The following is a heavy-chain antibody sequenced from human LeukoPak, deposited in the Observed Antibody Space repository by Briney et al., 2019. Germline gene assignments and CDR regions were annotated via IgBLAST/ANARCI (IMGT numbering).Heavy chain of an antibody. J-gene: IGHJ5*02. CDR3: AREVGS. V-gene: IGHV3-66*01. Sequence: GGSLTLSCPFSGFSVSSNYISWVRQAPGTGLKWLSVIYASGNSYYDDSVRGRFSVSRDDSKNTVYLQMSTLRVEDTGVYYCAREVGSWGQGTQVTVSS. D-gene: IGHD1-26*01. CDR1: GFSVSSNY. CDR2: IYASGNS.